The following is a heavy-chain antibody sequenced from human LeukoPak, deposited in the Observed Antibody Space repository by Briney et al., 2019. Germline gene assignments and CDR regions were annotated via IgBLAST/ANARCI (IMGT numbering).Heavy chain of an antibody. CDR1: GYPISSGYY. V-gene: IGHV4-38-2*02. CDR3: ARHGDIYDYVWGSYRHYYFDY. J-gene: IGHJ4*02. CDR2: IYHSGST. D-gene: IGHD3-16*02. Sequence: PSETLSLTCTVSGYPISSGYYWGWIRQPPGKGLEWIGSIYHSGSTYYNPSLKSRVTISVDTSKNQFSLKLSSVTAADTAVYYCARHGDIYDYVWGSYRHYYFDYWGQGTLVTVSS.